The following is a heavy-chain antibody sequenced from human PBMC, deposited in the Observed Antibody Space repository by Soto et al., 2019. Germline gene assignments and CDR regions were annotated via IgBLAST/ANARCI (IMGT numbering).Heavy chain of an antibody. CDR3: ATTASMTIRDGFDH. Sequence: EVQVLESGGGLVQPGGSLRLSCAASGFTFSSYAMSWVRQAPGQGLEWVSAISGSVSNQYYADAVKGRFTISRANPKNTLYLQLTSLRAEDTALYYCATTASMTIRDGFDHWGQGTLVTVSS. V-gene: IGHV3-23*01. CDR1: GFTFSSYA. D-gene: IGHD4-17*01. J-gene: IGHJ4*02. CDR2: ISGSVSNQ.